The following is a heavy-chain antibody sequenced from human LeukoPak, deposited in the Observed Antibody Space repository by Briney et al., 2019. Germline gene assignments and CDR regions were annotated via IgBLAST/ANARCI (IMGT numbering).Heavy chain of an antibody. V-gene: IGHV4-34*01. J-gene: IGHJ4*02. CDR3: ASDRSHIYDY. CDR1: GGSISSYY. Sequence: PSETLSLTCAGSGGSISSYYWNWIRQPPGKGLEWIGEIYHSGSTNYNPSLKSRVTISVDKSKNQFSLKLSSVTAADTAVYYCASDRSHIYDYWGQGTLVTVSS. D-gene: IGHD3-16*02. CDR2: IYHSGST.